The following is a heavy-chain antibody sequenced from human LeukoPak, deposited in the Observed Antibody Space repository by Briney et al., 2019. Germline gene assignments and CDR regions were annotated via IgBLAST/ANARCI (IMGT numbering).Heavy chain of an antibody. D-gene: IGHD2-2*01. CDR3: ARDRVPYCSSTSCSDAFDI. J-gene: IGHJ3*02. CDR2: IKQDGSEK. V-gene: IGHV3-7*01. CDR1: GFTFSSYW. Sequence: GGSLRLSCAASGFTFSSYWMSWVRQAPGKGLEWVANIKQDGSEKYYVDSVKGRFTISRDNAKNSLYLQMNSLRAEDTAVYYCARDRVPYCSSTSCSDAFDIWGQGTMVTVSS.